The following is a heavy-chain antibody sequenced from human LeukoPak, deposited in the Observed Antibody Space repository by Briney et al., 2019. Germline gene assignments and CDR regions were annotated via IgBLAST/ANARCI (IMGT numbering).Heavy chain of an antibody. V-gene: IGHV3-49*03. Sequence: GGSLRLSCAASGFTFSSYAMSWFRQAPGKGLEWVGFIRSKAYGGTTEYAASVKGRFTISRDDSKSIAYLQMNSLKTEDTAVYYCTRTRLRYFDWNFDYWGQGTLVTVSS. CDR3: TRTRLRYFDWNFDY. J-gene: IGHJ4*02. CDR1: GFTFSSYA. CDR2: IRSKAYGGTT. D-gene: IGHD3-9*01.